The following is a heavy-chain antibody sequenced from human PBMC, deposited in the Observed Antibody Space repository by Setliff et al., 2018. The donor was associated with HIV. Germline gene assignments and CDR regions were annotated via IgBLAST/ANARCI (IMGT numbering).Heavy chain of an antibody. V-gene: IGHV4-59*01. CDR3: ARGIRWLGGWYYFDY. CDR2: IYYSGST. Sequence: SETLSLTCTVSGGSISSYYWSWIRQPPGKGLEWIGYIYYSGSTNYNPSLKSRVTISVDTSKNQFSLKLSSVTAADTAVYYCARGIRWLGGWYYFDYWGQGTLVTVSS. CDR1: GGSISSYY. D-gene: IGHD6-19*01. J-gene: IGHJ4*02.